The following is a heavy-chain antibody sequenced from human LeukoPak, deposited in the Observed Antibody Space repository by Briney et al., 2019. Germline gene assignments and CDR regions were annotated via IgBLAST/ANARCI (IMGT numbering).Heavy chain of an antibody. CDR2: FNHSGST. Sequence: SETLSLTCAVYGGSFSGYYWSWIRQPPGKGLEWIGEFNHSGSTNYNPSLKSRVTISVDTSKNQFSLKLSSVTAADTAVYYCARGRVLLWFGELPGGNYFDYWGQGTLVTVSS. CDR3: ARGRVLLWFGELPGGNYFDY. CDR1: GGSFSGYY. V-gene: IGHV4-34*01. D-gene: IGHD3-10*01. J-gene: IGHJ4*02.